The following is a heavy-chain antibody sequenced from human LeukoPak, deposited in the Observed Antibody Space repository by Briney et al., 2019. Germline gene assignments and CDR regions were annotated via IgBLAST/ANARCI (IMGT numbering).Heavy chain of an antibody. J-gene: IGHJ6*02. D-gene: IGHD3-10*01. V-gene: IGHV4-59*01. CDR1: GGSMSGFF. CDR3: ARTSRHFYGSGTNLTPWPAGMDV. CDR2: IYYSGSST. Sequence: PSETLSLTCTVSGGSMSGFFWTWIRQPPGRELEWIWSIYYSGSSTKYNPSLKSRVTISVDTSKSQFSLNLDSATAADTAVYYCARTSRHFYGSGTNLTPWPAGMDVWGQGTTVTVSS.